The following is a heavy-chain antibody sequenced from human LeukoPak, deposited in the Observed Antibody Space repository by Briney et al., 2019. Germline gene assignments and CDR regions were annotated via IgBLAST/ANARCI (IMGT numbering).Heavy chain of an antibody. D-gene: IGHD5-18*01. V-gene: IGHV1-69*05. CDR3: ARPRRKGVDTAMVSPFDY. Sequence: ASVKVSCKASGGTFSSYAISWVRQAPGQGLEWMGGIIPIFGTANYAQKFQGRVTITTDESTSPAYMELSSLRSEDTAVYYCARPRRKGVDTAMVSPFDYWGQGTLVTVSS. CDR1: GGTFSSYA. J-gene: IGHJ4*02. CDR2: IIPIFGTA.